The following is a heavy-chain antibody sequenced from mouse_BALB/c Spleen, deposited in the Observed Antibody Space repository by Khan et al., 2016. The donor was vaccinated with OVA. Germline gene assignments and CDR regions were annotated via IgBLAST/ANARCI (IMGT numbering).Heavy chain of an antibody. J-gene: IGHJ4*01. CDR3: ARQPYYHYYIMDY. CDR1: GFSLSNYG. V-gene: IGHV2-6-1*01. CDR2: IWSDGST. D-gene: IGHD2-10*01. Sequence: VQLQESGPGLVAPSQSLSITCTISGFSLSNYGVHWVRQPPGKGLEWLVVIWSDGSTAYNSALNSRLRISKDNSKSQVFLKMNSLQTDDTAMYYCARQPYYHYYIMDYWGQGTSVTVSS.